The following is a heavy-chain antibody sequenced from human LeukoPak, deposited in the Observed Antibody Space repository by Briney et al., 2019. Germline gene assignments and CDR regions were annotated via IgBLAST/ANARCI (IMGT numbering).Heavy chain of an antibody. D-gene: IGHD6-19*01. CDR2: ISSSSSYI. V-gene: IGHV3-21*01. CDR3: ARNLLEEQGLVWSDGWFDP. J-gene: IGHJ5*02. Sequence: PGGSLRLSCAASGFTFSSYRMNWVRQAPEKWLEWVSSISSSSSYIYYAGSEMRRFTISRDNAKNSLYLQMNSLRAEDTAVYYCARNLLEEQGLVWSDGWFDPWGQGTLVTVSS. CDR1: GFTFSSYR.